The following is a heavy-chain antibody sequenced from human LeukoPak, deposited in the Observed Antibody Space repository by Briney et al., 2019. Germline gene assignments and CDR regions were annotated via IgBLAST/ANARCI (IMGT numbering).Heavy chain of an antibody. CDR2: INHSGST. CDR3: ARDLTSSSWPLMDV. CDR1: CGSFSGYY. D-gene: IGHD6-13*01. J-gene: IGHJ6*02. Sequence: SETLSLTCAVYCGSFSGYYWRWIRQPPGRGRGWLGEINHSGSTNYNPSLKSRVTISVDKSKNQFSLKLSSVTAADTAVYYCARDLTSSSWPLMDVWGQGTTVTVSS. V-gene: IGHV4-34*01.